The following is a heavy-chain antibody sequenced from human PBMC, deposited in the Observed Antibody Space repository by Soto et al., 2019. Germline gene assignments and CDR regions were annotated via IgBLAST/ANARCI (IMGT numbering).Heavy chain of an antibody. J-gene: IGHJ4*02. CDR2: IRSKANSYAT. CDR1: GFTFSGSA. V-gene: IGHV3-73*02. D-gene: IGHD4-17*01. CDR3: TRLDYASRDY. Sequence: EVQLVESGGGLVQPGGSLKLSCAASGFTFSGSAMHWVRQASGKGLEWVGRIRSKANSYATAYAASVKGRFTISRDDSKTTAYLQMNRLKTEDTAVYYCTRLDYASRDYWGQGTLVTVSS.